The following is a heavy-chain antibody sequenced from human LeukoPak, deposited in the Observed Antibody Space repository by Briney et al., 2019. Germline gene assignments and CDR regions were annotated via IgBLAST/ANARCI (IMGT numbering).Heavy chain of an antibody. J-gene: IGHJ5*02. V-gene: IGHV3-7*03. CDR2: IKQDGSEK. CDR3: ARDPGVIAP. CDR1: GFTFSSYW. D-gene: IGHD3-16*02. Sequence: GGSLRLSCAAPGFTFSSYWMSWVRQAPGKGLEWVANIKQDGSEKYYVDSVKGRFTISRDNAKNSLYLQMNSLRAEDTAVYYCARDPGVIAPWGQGTLVTVSS.